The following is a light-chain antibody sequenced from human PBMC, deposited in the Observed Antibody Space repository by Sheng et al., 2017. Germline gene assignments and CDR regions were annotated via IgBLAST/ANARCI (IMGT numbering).Light chain of an antibody. J-gene: IGLJ1*01. CDR1: NSNIGNDN. Sequence: QAVLTQPPSASGTPGQRVTICSGSNSNIGNDNVYWYQQLPGMAPKLLIYNDNQRPSGVPDRFSGSKSGTSASLAISGLRSEDEADYYCAGWDAGLSGYVFGAGTKVTVL. CDR2: NDN. CDR3: AGWDAGLSGYV. V-gene: IGLV1-47*02.